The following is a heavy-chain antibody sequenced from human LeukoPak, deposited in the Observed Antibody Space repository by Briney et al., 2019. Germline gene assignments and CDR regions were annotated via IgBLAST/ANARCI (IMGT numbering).Heavy chain of an antibody. CDR1: GFTFDDYA. V-gene: IGHV3-23*01. CDR2: ISGGGDNT. D-gene: IGHD7-27*01. J-gene: IGHJ4*02. Sequence: GGSLRLSCAASGFTFDDYAMSWVRQAPGKGLEWVSAISGGGDNTYYADSVKGRFTISRDNSKNTLYLQMNSLRAEDTAIYYCAKALGGYYFDYWGQGTPVTVSS. CDR3: AKALGGYYFDY.